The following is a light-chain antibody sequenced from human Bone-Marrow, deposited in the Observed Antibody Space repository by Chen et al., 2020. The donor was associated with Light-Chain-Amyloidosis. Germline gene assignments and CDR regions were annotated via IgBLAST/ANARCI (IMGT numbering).Light chain of an antibody. J-gene: IGKJ4*01. CDR3: QQRSNWPASGT. V-gene: IGKV3-11*01. Sequence: EIVLTQSPATLSLSPGDRATLSCMASQSVVGYLAWYQQKPGQAPKLLIYATSSRTTGIPARLIDSASGTVFSLTIRSLEPQNFALYDYQQRSNWPASGTFGEGTNVEI. CDR2: ATS. CDR1: QSVVGY.